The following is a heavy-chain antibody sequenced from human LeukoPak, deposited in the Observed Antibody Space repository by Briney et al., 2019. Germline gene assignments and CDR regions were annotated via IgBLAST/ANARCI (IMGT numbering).Heavy chain of an antibody. CDR1: GFTFSSYS. CDR2: ITSSSSYI. V-gene: IGHV3-21*01. Sequence: GGSLRLSCAASGFTFSSYSMNWVRQAPGKGLEWVSSITSSSSYIYYADLVKGRFTISRDNAKNSLYLQMNSLRAEDTAVYYCAREGYCSSTSCRPGGFDPWGQGTLVTVSS. D-gene: IGHD2-2*01. J-gene: IGHJ5*02. CDR3: AREGYCSSTSCRPGGFDP.